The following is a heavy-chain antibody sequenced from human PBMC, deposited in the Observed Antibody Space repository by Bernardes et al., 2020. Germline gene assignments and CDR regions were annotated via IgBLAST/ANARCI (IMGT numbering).Heavy chain of an antibody. J-gene: IGHJ5*02. Sequence: DTLSLSCTVSGGSVSSGSYYWSWIRQPPGKGLEWIGYIYYSGSTNYNPSLKSRVTISVDTSKNQFSLKLSSVTAADTAVYYCARGDYDFWSGYYSPNWFDPWGQGTLVTVSS. CDR3: ARGDYDFWSGYYSPNWFDP. V-gene: IGHV4-61*01. CDR1: GGSVSSGSYY. CDR2: IYYSGST. D-gene: IGHD3-3*01.